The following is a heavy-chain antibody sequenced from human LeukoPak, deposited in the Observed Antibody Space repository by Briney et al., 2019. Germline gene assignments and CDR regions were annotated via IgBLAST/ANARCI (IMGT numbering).Heavy chain of an antibody. CDR3: ASPLSITMVRGVKGYYGMDV. CDR2: IYSGGST. CDR1: GFTVSSNY. D-gene: IGHD3-10*01. V-gene: IGHV3-53*01. Sequence: RAGGSLRLSCAASGFTVSSNYMSWVRQAPGKGLEWVSVIYSGGSTYYADSVKGRFTISRDNSKNTLYLQMNSLRAEDTAVYYCASPLSITMVRGVKGYYGMDVWGKGTTVTISS. J-gene: IGHJ6*04.